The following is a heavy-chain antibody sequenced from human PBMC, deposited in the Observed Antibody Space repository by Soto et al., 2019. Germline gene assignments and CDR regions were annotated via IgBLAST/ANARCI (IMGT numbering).Heavy chain of an antibody. CDR3: AKDGVGATAH. D-gene: IGHD1-26*01. V-gene: IGHV3-30*18. CDR2: ISYDGSNK. CDR1: GFTFSSYG. J-gene: IGHJ4*02. Sequence: QVQLVESGGGVVQPGRSLRLSCAASGFTFSSYGMHWVRQAPGKGLEWVAVISYDGSNKYYADSVKGRFTISRDNSKNTLYLRMNSLRAEDTAVYSCAKDGVGATAHWGQGTPVTVSS.